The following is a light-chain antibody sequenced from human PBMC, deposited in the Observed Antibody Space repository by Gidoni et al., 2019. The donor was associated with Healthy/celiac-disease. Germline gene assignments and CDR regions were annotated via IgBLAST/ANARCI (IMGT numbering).Light chain of an antibody. V-gene: IGKV1-39*01. CDR2: AAS. Sequence: DIQMTQSPSSLSASVGDRVTITCRASQSISSYLNWYQQKPGKAPKLLIYAASSLQSGVPSRFSGSGSGTDFTLTISSLQPEDFATYYCQQRYSTPQSFGQXTKLEIK. CDR3: QQRYSTPQS. J-gene: IGKJ2*03. CDR1: QSISSY.